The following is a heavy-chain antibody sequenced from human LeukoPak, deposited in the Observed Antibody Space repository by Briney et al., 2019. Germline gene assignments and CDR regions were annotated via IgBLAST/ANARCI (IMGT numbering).Heavy chain of an antibody. CDR3: AKDDDTAMVTATGYYGMDV. CDR1: GFTFSDYY. D-gene: IGHD5-18*01. CDR2: ISSSSSYT. J-gene: IGHJ6*02. V-gene: IGHV3-11*05. Sequence: PGGSLRLSCAASGFTFSDYYMSWIRQAPGKGLEWVSYISSSSSYTNYADSVKGRFTISRDNAKNSLYLQMNSLRAEDTAVYYCAKDDDTAMVTATGYYGMDVWGQGTTVTVSS.